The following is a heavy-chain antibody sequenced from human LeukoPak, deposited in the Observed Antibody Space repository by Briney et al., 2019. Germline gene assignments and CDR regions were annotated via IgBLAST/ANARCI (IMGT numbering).Heavy chain of an antibody. CDR2: INTNSGGT. Sequence: GASVTVSCTASGYTFTAYYIRWVRQAPGQGLEWMGWINTNSGGTKYAQKFQGRVTLTTDTSKNTAYMQLNGLKSDDTAIYYCARDLSRDNWLDPWGQGTLVTVSS. CDR3: ARDLSRDNWLDP. V-gene: IGHV1-2*02. CDR1: GYTFTAYY. J-gene: IGHJ5*02.